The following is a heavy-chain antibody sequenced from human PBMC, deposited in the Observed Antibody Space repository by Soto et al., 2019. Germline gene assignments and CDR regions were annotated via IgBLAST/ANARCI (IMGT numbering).Heavy chain of an antibody. V-gene: IGHV3-23*01. D-gene: IGHD4-17*01. CDR2: ISGSGGST. J-gene: IGHJ4*02. CDR3: AKDREYGDFFDY. Sequence: EVQLLESGGGLVQPGGSLRLSCAASGFTFSSYAMSWVRQAPGKGLEWVSAISGSGGSTYYADSVKGRFTISRDNSKNTLYLQMNSLRAEDRAVYYCAKDREYGDFFDYWGQGTLVTVSA. CDR1: GFTFSSYA.